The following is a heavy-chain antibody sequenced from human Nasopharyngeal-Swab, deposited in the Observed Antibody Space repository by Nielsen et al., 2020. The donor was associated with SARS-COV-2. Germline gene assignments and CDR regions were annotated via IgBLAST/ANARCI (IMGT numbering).Heavy chain of an antibody. V-gene: IGHV1-8*01. CDR2: TNPNSGNT. CDR3: ARVKVRRSDWFLVDYYYMDV. J-gene: IGHJ6*03. D-gene: IGHD3-9*01. Sequence: WVRQAPGQGLEWMGWTNPNSGNTGYAQKFQGRVTMTRNTSISTAYMELSSLRSEDTAVYYCARVKVRRSDWFLVDYYYMDVWGKGTTVTVSS.